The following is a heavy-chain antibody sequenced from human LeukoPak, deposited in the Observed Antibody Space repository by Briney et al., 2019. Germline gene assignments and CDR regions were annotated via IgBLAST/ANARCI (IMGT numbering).Heavy chain of an antibody. CDR1: GGSISSSSYY. V-gene: IGHV4-39*07. CDR3: ARDRGPSYYYDSSGYYLGPYYFDY. D-gene: IGHD3-22*01. Sequence: PSETLSLTCTVSGGSISSSSYYWGWIRQPPGKGLEWIGSIYYSGSTYYNPSLKSRVTISVDTSKNQFSLKLSSVTVADTAVYYCARDRGPSYYYDSSGYYLGPYYFDYWGQGTLVTVSS. J-gene: IGHJ4*02. CDR2: IYYSGST.